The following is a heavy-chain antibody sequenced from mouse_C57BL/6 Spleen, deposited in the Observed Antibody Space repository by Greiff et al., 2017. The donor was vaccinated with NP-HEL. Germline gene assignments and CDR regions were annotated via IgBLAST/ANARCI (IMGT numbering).Heavy chain of an antibody. V-gene: IGHV1-82*01. CDR3: ARYLLRSYYFDY. CDR2: IYPGDGDT. Sequence: QVQLKQSGPELVKPGASVKISCKASGYAFSSSWMNWVKQRPGKGLEWIGRIYPGDGDTNYIGKFKGKATLTADKSSSTAYMQLSSLTSEDSAVYFCARYLLRSYYFDYWGQGTTLTVSS. J-gene: IGHJ2*01. CDR1: GYAFSSSW. D-gene: IGHD1-1*01.